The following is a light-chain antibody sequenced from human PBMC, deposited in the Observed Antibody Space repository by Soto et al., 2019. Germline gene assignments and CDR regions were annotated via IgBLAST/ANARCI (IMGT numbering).Light chain of an antibody. CDR2: EVN. Sequence: QSALTQPPSASGSPGQSVTISCTGTSSDVGGYNYVSWYQQYPGKAPKLMIYEVNKRPSGVPDRFSGSKSGNTASQTVSGLQAEDEADYYCSSYAGNNRGVFGTGTKLTVL. CDR3: SSYAGNNRGV. V-gene: IGLV2-8*01. CDR1: SSDVGGYNY. J-gene: IGLJ1*01.